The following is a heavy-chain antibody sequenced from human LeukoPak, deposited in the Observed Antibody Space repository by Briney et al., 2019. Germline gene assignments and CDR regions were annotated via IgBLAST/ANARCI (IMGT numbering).Heavy chain of an antibody. CDR1: GFIFSDYE. Sequence: GGSLRLSRAASGFIFSDYEMYWVRQAPGKGLVWVSRILADGTTTMYADSVKGRFTISRDNAKNTLYLQMNSPRAEDTAAYYCARGNYGFDYWGQGTLVIVSS. D-gene: IGHD1-7*01. J-gene: IGHJ4*02. V-gene: IGHV3-74*03. CDR2: ILADGTTT. CDR3: ARGNYGFDY.